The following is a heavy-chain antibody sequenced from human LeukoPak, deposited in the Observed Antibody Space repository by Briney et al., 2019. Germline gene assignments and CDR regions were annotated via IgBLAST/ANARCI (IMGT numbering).Heavy chain of an antibody. J-gene: IGHJ4*02. CDR2: IKQGGSQK. D-gene: IGHD4-17*01. CDR3: ARGPNFGDYVDFLDS. CDR1: GFTFSDHW. V-gene: IGHV3-7*01. Sequence: GGSLRLSCEASGFTFSDHWMTWVRQAPGKGPEWVANIKQGGSQKYYVDSVKGRFTISRDDVKSTLFLQMNNLRAEDSALYYCARGPNFGDYVDFLDSWGQGTLVTVSS.